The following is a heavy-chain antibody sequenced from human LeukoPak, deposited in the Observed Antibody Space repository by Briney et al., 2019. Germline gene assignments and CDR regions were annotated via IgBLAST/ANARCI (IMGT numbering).Heavy chain of an antibody. Sequence: PGGSLRLSCAASGFTFSSYAMSWVRQAPGKGLEWVSAISGSGGSTYYADSVKGRFTISRDNAKNSLYLQMNSLRAEDTAVYYCARDGRSSGASGGKDYYYGMDVWGQGTTVTVSS. CDR3: ARDGRSSGASGGKDYYYGMDV. CDR2: ISGSGGST. V-gene: IGHV3-23*01. CDR1: GFTFSSYA. D-gene: IGHD4-23*01. J-gene: IGHJ6*02.